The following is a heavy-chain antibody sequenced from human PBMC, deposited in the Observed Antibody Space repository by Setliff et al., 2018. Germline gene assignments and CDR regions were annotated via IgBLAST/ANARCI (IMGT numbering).Heavy chain of an antibody. J-gene: IGHJ6*02. CDR2: IYTSGST. Sequence: PSETLSLTCTVSGGSISSGSYYWSWIRQPAGKGLEWIGRIYTSGSTNYNPSLKSRVTISVDTSKNQFSLKLSSVTAADTAVYYCARGRGHSYGSTFHYYYGMDVWGQGTTVTVSS. CDR3: ARGRGHSYGSTFHYYYGMDV. V-gene: IGHV4-61*02. D-gene: IGHD5-18*01. CDR1: GGSISSGSYY.